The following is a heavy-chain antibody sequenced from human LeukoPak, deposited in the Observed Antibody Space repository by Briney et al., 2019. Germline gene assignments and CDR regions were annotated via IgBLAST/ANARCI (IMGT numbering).Heavy chain of an antibody. J-gene: IGHJ4*02. Sequence: GGSLRLSCAASGFTVRTHSMSWVRQAPGKGLEWVSAISGSGGSTYYADSVKGRFTISRDNSKNTLYLQMNSLRAEDTAVYYCAKVLVPAANDYWGQGTLVTVSS. D-gene: IGHD2-2*01. CDR1: GFTVRTHS. V-gene: IGHV3-23*01. CDR3: AKVLVPAANDY. CDR2: ISGSGGST.